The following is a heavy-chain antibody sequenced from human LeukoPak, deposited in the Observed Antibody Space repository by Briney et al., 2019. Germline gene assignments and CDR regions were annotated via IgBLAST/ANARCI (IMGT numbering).Heavy chain of an antibody. V-gene: IGHV3-15*01. CDR1: GFTFSGAW. J-gene: IGHJ4*02. CDR3: MTLYVDYAR. Sequence: MPGGSLRLSCAASGFTFSGAWLSWLPQAPGKGLEWVGRIKSKNNGWTTDYAARVNGRFSISRDDSKNTLYLQMSSLKTEDTGVYYCMTLYVDYARWGQGTLVTVSS. CDR2: IKSKNNGWTT. D-gene: IGHD4-17*01.